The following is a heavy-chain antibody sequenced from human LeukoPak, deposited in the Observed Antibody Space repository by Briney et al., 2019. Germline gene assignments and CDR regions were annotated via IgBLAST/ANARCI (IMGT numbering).Heavy chain of an antibody. Sequence: GGSLRLSCAASGFTFSSYAMSWVRQAPGKGLEWVSAISGSGGSTYYADSVKGRFTISRDNSKNTLYLQMNSLRAEGTAVYYCANLPRYSGSYYGYFDYWGQGTLVTVSS. J-gene: IGHJ4*02. CDR1: GFTFSSYA. CDR3: ANLPRYSGSYYGYFDY. D-gene: IGHD1-26*01. V-gene: IGHV3-23*01. CDR2: ISGSGGST.